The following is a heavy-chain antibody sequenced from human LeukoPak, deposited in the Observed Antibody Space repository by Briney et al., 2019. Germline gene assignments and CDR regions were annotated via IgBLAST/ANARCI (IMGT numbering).Heavy chain of an antibody. J-gene: IGHJ4*02. CDR2: IKQDGSEK. Sequence: GGSLRLSCAASGFTFSTYWMSWVRQAPGKGLEWVANIKQDGSEKYYVDSVKGRFTISRDNAKNSLYLQMNSLRAEDTAVYYCARGSYSGYEGYWGQGTLVTVSS. V-gene: IGHV3-7*03. D-gene: IGHD5-12*01. CDR3: ARGSYSGYEGY. CDR1: GFTFSTYW.